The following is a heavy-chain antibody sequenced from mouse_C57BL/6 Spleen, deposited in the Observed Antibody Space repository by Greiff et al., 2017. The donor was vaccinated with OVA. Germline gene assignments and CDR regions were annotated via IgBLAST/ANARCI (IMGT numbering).Heavy chain of an antibody. J-gene: IGHJ2*01. V-gene: IGHV1-50*01. CDR2: IDPSDSYT. CDR3: ASRGDYDLYYFDY. D-gene: IGHD2-4*01. Sequence: VQLQQPGAELVKPGASVKLSCKASGYTFTSYWMQWVKQRPGQGLEWIGEIDPSDSYTNYNQKFKGKATLTVDTSSSTAYMQLSSLTSEDSAVYYCASRGDYDLYYFDYWGQGTTLTVSS. CDR1: GYTFTSYW.